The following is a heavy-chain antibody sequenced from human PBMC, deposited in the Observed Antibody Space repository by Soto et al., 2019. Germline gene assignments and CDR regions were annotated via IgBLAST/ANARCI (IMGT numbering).Heavy chain of an antibody. D-gene: IGHD2-15*01. CDR2: INPTSGGT. J-gene: IGHJ3*02. V-gene: IGHV1-2*04. Sequence: QVQLVQSGAEVKKPGASVKVSCKSSGYTFTGYYMHWVRQAPGQGLEWMGWINPTSGGTNYAQKFQGWVNITRDTSISTAYMELSRLSYDDTAVYYCARVRLGYCRGCSLFSDAFDIWGQGKMVTVSS. CDR3: ARVRLGYCRGCSLFSDAFDI. CDR1: GYTFTGYY.